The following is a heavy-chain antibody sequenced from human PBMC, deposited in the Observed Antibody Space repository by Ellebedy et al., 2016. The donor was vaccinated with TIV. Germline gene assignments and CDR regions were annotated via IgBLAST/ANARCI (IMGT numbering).Heavy chain of an antibody. J-gene: IGHJ4*02. D-gene: IGHD6-19*01. V-gene: IGHV3-7*03. CDR1: GFTFSSYW. CDR2: IKEDGSDT. Sequence: LSLTCAASGFTFSSYWMSWVRLAPGKGLEWVANIKEDGSDTYYVDSVKGRFTISRDSAENSLYLQMNSMRAEDTVVYYCARGRYTSGWYPDYFDYWGQGTLVTASS. CDR3: ARGRYTSGWYPDYFDY.